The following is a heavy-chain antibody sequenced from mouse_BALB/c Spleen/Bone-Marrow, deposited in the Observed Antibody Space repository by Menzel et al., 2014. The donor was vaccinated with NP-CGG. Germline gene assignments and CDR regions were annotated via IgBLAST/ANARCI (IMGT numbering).Heavy chain of an antibody. Sequence: EVKLVESGPELVKPGASVKMSCKASGYTFISYVMHWVKQKPGQGLEWIRYINPYNDGTKYNEKFKGKATLTSDKSSSTAYMELSSLTSEDSAVYYCASGRYGFAYWGQGTLVTVFA. CDR3: ASGRYGFAY. J-gene: IGHJ3*01. CDR1: GYTFISYV. D-gene: IGHD2-14*01. CDR2: INPYNDGT. V-gene: IGHV1-14*01.